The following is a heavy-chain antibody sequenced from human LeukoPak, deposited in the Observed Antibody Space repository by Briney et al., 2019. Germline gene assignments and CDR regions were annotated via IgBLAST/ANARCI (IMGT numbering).Heavy chain of an antibody. Sequence: SETLSLTCTVSGGSISSSSYYWGWIRQPPGKGLEWIGSIYYSGSTYYNPSLKSRVTISVDTSKNQFSLKLSSVTAADTAVYYCARHEGGVTGPRVDYFDYWGQGTLVTVPS. CDR1: GGSISSSSYY. J-gene: IGHJ4*02. CDR2: IYYSGST. CDR3: ARHEGGVTGPRVDYFDY. V-gene: IGHV4-39*01. D-gene: IGHD3-16*01.